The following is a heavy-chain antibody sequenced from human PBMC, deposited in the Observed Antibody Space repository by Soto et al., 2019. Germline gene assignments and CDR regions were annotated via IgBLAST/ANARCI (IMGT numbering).Heavy chain of an antibody. D-gene: IGHD3-3*01. CDR2: ISYDGSNK. Sequence: VQLVESGGGLVKPGGSLRLSCAASGFTFSTYSMNWVRQAPGKGLEWVAVISYDGSNKYYADSVKGRFTISRDNSKNTLYLQMNSLRAEDTAVYYCARDLVYYDFWSGYYTGFDYWGQGTLVTVSS. CDR3: ARDLVYYDFWSGYYTGFDY. CDR1: GFTFSTYS. V-gene: IGHV3-30*03. J-gene: IGHJ4*02.